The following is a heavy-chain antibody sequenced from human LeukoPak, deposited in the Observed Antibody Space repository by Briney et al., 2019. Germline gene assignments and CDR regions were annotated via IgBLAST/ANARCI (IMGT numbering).Heavy chain of an antibody. CDR1: GYSFTSFG. D-gene: IGHD3-16*02. CDR3: SRVFSFGDYIWGSYRYYFDY. J-gene: IGHJ4*02. CDR2: ISTYNANT. Sequence: GASVKVSCKASGYSFTSFGISWVRQAPGQGLGWMGWISTYNANTNYAQKYQGRVTMTTDTSTSTAYMELRSLRSDDTAVYFFSRVFSFGDYIWGSYRYYFDYWGQGTLVTVSS. V-gene: IGHV1-18*01.